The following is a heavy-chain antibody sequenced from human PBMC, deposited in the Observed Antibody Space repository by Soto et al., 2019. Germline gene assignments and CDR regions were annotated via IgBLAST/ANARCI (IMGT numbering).Heavy chain of an antibody. Sequence: GESLKISCKGSGYSFTSYWIGWVRQMPGKGLGWMGIIYPGDSDTRYSPSFQGQVTISADKSISTAYLQWSSLKASDTALYYCARQAAPFPNWFDPWGQGTLVTVSS. D-gene: IGHD2-15*01. J-gene: IGHJ5*02. CDR1: GYSFTSYW. CDR3: ARQAAPFPNWFDP. CDR2: IYPGDSDT. V-gene: IGHV5-51*01.